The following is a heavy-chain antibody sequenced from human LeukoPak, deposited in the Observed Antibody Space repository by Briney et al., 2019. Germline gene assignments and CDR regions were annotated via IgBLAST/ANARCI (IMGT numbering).Heavy chain of an antibody. CDR2: ISTDGSKT. CDR3: AILVVPAAIVVYYFDY. D-gene: IGHD2-2*01. Sequence: PGRSLRLSCAASGFTFSSYAMHWVRQAPGKGLEWVALISTDGSKTYYADSLKGRFTISRDNSKNALNLQMNSLRTEDTAVYYCAILVVPAAIVVYYFDYWGQGTLVTVSS. V-gene: IGHV3-30*04. J-gene: IGHJ4*02. CDR1: GFTFSSYA.